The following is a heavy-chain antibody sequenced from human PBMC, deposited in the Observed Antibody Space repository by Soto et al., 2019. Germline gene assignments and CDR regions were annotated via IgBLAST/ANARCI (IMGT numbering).Heavy chain of an antibody. J-gene: IGHJ4*02. CDR2: TYYRSKWFN. Sequence: QVQLQQSGPGLVKPSQTLSLTCAISGDSVSSNSAGWNWIRQSPSRGLEWLGRTYYRSKWFNDYAVSVKNRITINPDTSKNQVSLHLNSVTPEDTAVYYCARGGGLLDYWGQGTLVTVSS. V-gene: IGHV6-1*01. CDR3: ARGGGLLDY. D-gene: IGHD3-16*01. CDR1: GDSVSSNSAG.